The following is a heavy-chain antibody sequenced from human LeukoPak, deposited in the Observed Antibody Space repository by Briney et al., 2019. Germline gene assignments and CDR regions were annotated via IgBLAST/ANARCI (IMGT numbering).Heavy chain of an antibody. CDR2: IWYDGSNK. V-gene: IGHV3-33*06. D-gene: IGHD3-10*01. J-gene: IGHJ4*02. Sequence: GRSLRLSCAASGFTFSSYGMHWVRQAPGKGLEWVAVIWYDGSNKYYADSVKGRFTISRDNSKNTLYLQMNSLRAEDTAVYYCEKSMVRGVRGFDYWGQGTLVTVSS. CDR3: EKSMVRGVRGFDY. CDR1: GFTFSSYG.